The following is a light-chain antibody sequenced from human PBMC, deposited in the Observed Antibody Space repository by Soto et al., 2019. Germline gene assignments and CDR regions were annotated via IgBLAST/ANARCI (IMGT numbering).Light chain of an antibody. CDR3: QQRHRWPIT. J-gene: IGKJ5*01. CDR2: DAY. Sequence: VWTHSPITLSLSPGERATLSCRASQSFRGLLAWYQQKPGQAPRLLIYDAYNRATVIPPRFSGSGSGTDFTLTISSLEPEDSAVYYCQQRHRWPITFGQGTRLEVK. V-gene: IGKV3-11*01. CDR1: QSFRGL.